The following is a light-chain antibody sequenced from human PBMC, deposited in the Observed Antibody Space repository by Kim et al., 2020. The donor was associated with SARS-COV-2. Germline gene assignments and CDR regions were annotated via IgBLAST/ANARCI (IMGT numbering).Light chain of an antibody. CDR3: QQHHSFPLS. Sequence: SSPLGSTVTIPCRAIPCINSNLAWYQQRPGKAPYLLIYCACTLHSGVPSSFSVSGSATAFSLTLTSLPPVDFATYPCQQHHSFPLSFGGGTTLEI. CDR2: CAC. CDR1: PCINSN. J-gene: IGKJ4*01. V-gene: IGKV1-9*01.